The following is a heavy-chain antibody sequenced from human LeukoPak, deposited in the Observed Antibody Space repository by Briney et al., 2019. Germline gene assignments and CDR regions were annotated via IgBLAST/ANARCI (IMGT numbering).Heavy chain of an antibody. CDR3: ARRIAVAASTWFDP. J-gene: IGHJ5*02. Sequence: SETLSLTCTVSGSSISSGYYWDWIRQPPGKGLEWIGSLYHSGNTYYNPSLKSRVTISVDTSKNQFSLKLSSVTAADTAVYYCARRIAVAASTWFDPWGQGALVTVSS. D-gene: IGHD6-19*01. CDR1: GSSISSGYY. CDR2: LYHSGNT. V-gene: IGHV4-38-2*02.